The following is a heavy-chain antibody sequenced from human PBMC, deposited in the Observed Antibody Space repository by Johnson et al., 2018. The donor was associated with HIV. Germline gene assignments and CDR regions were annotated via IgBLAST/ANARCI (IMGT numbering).Heavy chain of an antibody. CDR3: ARGFCTSSSHCDAFDL. Sequence: QVQLVESGGGVVQPGRSLRLTCAVSGFTFSRYVMHWVRQAPGKGLEWVAVMSYDGSDTYYADSVKGRFSFSRDNSKNTLYVQMNSLTTEDTAVYFCARGFCTSSSHCDAFDLWCQVTMVTVSS. CDR2: MSYDGSDT. D-gene: IGHD2-2*01. J-gene: IGHJ3*01. CDR1: GFTFSRYV. V-gene: IGHV3-30*04.